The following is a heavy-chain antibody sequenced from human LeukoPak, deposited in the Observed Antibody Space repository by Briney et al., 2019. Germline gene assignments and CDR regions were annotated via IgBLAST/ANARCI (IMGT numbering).Heavy chain of an antibody. CDR2: IYPGDSDT. CDR1: GYSFTSYW. V-gene: IGHV5-51*01. CDR3: TRMSLTGYYVSY. J-gene: IGHJ4*02. Sequence: GESLKISCKGSGYSFTSYWIGWVRQMPGKGLEWMGIIYPGDSDTRYRPSFQGQVTISADRSISTAYLQWSSLKASDNAMYYCTRMSLTGYYVSYWGQGTLVTVSS. D-gene: IGHD3-9*01.